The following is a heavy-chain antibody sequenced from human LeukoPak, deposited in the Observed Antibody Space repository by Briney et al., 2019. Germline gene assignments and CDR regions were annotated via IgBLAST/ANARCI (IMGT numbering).Heavy chain of an antibody. CDR2: ISAYNGNT. CDR1: GYTFTSYG. D-gene: IGHD5-18*01. V-gene: IGHV1-18*01. CDR3: ARDEGYSYALPDAFDI. J-gene: IGHJ3*02. Sequence: GASVKVSCKASGYTFTSYGINWARQAPGQGLEWMGWISAYNGNTNYAQKLQGRVTMTTDTSTSTAYMELRSLRSDDTAVYYCARDEGYSYALPDAFDIWGQGTMVTVSS.